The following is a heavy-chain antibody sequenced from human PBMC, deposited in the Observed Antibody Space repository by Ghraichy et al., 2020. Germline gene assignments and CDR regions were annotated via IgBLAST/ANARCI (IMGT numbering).Heavy chain of an antibody. D-gene: IGHD4-17*01. V-gene: IGHV4-59*01. CDR3: ARGDYGKGRQYYYYGMDV. CDR2: IYDSGST. CDR1: GGSISTYY. J-gene: IGHJ6*02. Sequence: ETLSLTCTVSGGSISTYYWSWIRQPPGKGLEWIGHIYDSGSTNYNPSFKSRVTISVDTSKNQFSLKLSSWTAADTAVYYCARGDYGKGRQYYYYGMDVWGQGTTVTVSS.